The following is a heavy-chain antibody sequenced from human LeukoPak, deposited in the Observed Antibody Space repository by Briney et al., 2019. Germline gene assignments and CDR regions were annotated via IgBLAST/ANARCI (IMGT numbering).Heavy chain of an antibody. J-gene: IGHJ4*02. CDR1: GGSFSSSTYY. CDR3: AGQYYDSSGYYPWYFDY. Sequence: SETLSLTCTVSGGSFSSSTYYWGWIRQPPGKGLEWIGSVYYSGTTYYNQSLKSRVTISADTSKKQFSLRLTSVTAADTAVYYCAGQYYDSSGYYPWYFDYWGQGTLVTVSS. CDR2: VYYSGTT. D-gene: IGHD3-22*01. V-gene: IGHV4-39*01.